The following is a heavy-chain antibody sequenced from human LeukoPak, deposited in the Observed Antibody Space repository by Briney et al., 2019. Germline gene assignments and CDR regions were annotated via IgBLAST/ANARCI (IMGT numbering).Heavy chain of an antibody. D-gene: IGHD6-6*01. J-gene: IGHJ4*02. V-gene: IGHV3-30*03. CDR2: ISYDGSNK. CDR1: GFTFSSYG. Sequence: PGGSLRLSCAASGFTFSSYGMHWVRRAPGKGLEWVAVISYDGSNKYYADSVKGRFTISRDNSKNTLYLQMNSLRAEDTAVYYCASLYSSSAIDYWGQGTLVTVSS. CDR3: ASLYSSSAIDY.